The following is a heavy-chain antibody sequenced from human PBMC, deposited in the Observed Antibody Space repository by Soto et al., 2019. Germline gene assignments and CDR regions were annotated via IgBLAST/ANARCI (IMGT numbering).Heavy chain of an antibody. D-gene: IGHD5-12*01. CDR3: TKREGSDYANWIFDY. CDR2: ITGSGGNT. J-gene: IGHJ4*02. CDR1: GFTFSDYA. Sequence: EMQLQESGGGLVQPGGSLRLSCAASGFTFSDYAMSWVRQAPGKGLEWVSGITGSGGNTDYADSVKGRFTISRDNSKSTLFLQVSSLRVEDTAIYYCTKREGSDYANWIFDYWGQGTLVTVSS. V-gene: IGHV3-23*01.